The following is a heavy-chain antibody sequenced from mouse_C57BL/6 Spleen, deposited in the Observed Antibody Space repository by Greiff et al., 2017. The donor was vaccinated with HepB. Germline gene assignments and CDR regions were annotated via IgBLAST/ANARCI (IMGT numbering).Heavy chain of an antibody. Sequence: VQLQQPGAELVKPGASVKVSCKASGYTFTSYWMHWVKQRPGQGLEWIGRIHPSDSDTNYNQKFKGKATLTVDKSSSTAYMQLSSLTSEDSAVYYCAMRHYYGSSCMDYWGQGTSVTVSS. J-gene: IGHJ4*01. CDR1: GYTFTSYW. CDR3: AMRHYYGSSCMDY. D-gene: IGHD1-1*01. CDR2: IHPSDSDT. V-gene: IGHV1-74*01.